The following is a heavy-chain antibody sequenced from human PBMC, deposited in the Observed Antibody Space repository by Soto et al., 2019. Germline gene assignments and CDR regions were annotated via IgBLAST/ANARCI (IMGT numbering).Heavy chain of an antibody. CDR2: INHSGST. D-gene: IGHD1-26*01. J-gene: IGHJ5*02. CDR3: ARGRRSGSYHRGNWFDP. V-gene: IGHV4-34*01. CDR1: GGSFSGYY. Sequence: SETLSLTCAVYGGSFSGYYWSWIRQPPGKGLEWIGEINHSGSTNYNPSLKSRVTISVDTSKNQFSLKLSSVTAADTAVYYCARGRRSGSYHRGNWFDPWGQGTLVT.